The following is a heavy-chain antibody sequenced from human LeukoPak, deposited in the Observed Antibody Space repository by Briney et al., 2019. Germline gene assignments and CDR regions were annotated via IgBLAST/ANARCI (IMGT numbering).Heavy chain of an antibody. V-gene: IGHV3-15*07. CDR3: TTGLTGTTRGNY. CDR1: GFTFSNAW. D-gene: IGHD1-7*01. Sequence: GGFLRLSCAASGFTFSNAWMNWVRQAPGKGLEWVGRIKSKTDGGTTDYAAPVKGRFTISRDDSKNTLYLQMNSLKTEDTAVYYCTTGLTGTTRGNYWGQGTLVTVSS. J-gene: IGHJ4*02. CDR2: IKSKTDGGTT.